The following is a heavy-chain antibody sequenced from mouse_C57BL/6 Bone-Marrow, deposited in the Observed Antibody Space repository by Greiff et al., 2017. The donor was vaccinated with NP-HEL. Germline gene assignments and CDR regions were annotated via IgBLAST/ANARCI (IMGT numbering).Heavy chain of an antibody. D-gene: IGHD2-4*01. CDR1: GYTFTSYW. CDR2: IDPSDSYT. CDR3: ARKRLRLGLDY. V-gene: IGHV1-69*01. Sequence: QVQLQQPGAELVMPGASVKLSCKASGYTFTSYWMHWVKQRPGQGLEWIGEIDPSDSYTNYNQKFKGKSTLTVDKSSSTAYMQLSSLTSEDSAVYYCARKRLRLGLDYWGQGTTLTVSS. J-gene: IGHJ2*01.